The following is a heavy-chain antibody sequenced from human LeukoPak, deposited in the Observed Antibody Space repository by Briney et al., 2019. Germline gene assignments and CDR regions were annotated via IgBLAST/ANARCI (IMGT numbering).Heavy chain of an antibody. CDR2: ISAYNGNT. CDR3: ARDGAERPHYMDV. J-gene: IGHJ6*03. V-gene: IGHV1-18*04. Sequence: ASVKVSCKASGYTFTIYGITWVRQAPGQGLEWMGWISAYNGNTNYAQKLQGRVTMTTDTSTSTAYMELRSLRSDDSAVYYCARDGAERPHYMDVWGKGTTVTVSS. D-gene: IGHD1-1*01. CDR1: GYTFTIYG.